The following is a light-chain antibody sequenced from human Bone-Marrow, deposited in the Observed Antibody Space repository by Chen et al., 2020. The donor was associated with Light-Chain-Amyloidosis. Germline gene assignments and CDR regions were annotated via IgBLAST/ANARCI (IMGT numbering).Light chain of an antibody. J-gene: IGKJ5*01. Sequence: EIVLTQSPGTLSLSLGERATLSCRASQRVTFTDLAWYQKKPGQAPRLLLYAVSTRATGIPDRFSGSGSGTDFTLTISRLEPEDFAVYYCQQYGSSLITFGQGTRLEIK. CDR2: AVS. CDR3: QQYGSSLIT. CDR1: QRVTFTD. V-gene: IGKV3-20*01.